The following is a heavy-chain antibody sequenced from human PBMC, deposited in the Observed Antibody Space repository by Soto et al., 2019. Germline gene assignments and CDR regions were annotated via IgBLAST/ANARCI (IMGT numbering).Heavy chain of an antibody. Sequence: SDTLSLTCAVYGGSSSGYYWSWIRQPPGKGLEWIGEINHSGSTNYNPSLKSRVTISVDTSKNQFSLKLSSVTAADTAVYYCASSRTSRYYYGSGGPYNGRWFDPWGQGTLVTVSS. V-gene: IGHV4-34*01. CDR1: GGSSSGYY. D-gene: IGHD3-10*01. J-gene: IGHJ5*02. CDR3: ASSRTSRYYYGSGGPYNGRWFDP. CDR2: INHSGST.